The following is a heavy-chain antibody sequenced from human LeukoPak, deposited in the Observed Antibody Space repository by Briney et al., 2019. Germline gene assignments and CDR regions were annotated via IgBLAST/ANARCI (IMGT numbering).Heavy chain of an antibody. CDR2: IYHSGST. D-gene: IGHD3-3*01. CDR1: GGSISSGGYY. CDR3: AREKAPYYDFRSGYSYDY. V-gene: IGHV4-30-2*01. J-gene: IGHJ4*02. Sequence: PSETLSLTCTVSGGSISSGGYYWSWIRQPPGKGLEWIGYIYHSGSTYYNPSLKSRVTISVDRSKNQFSLKLSSVTAEDTAVYYCAREKAPYYDFRSGYSYDYWGQGTLVTVSS.